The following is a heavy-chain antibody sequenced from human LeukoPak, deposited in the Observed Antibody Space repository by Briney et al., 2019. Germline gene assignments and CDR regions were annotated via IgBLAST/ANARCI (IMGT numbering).Heavy chain of an antibody. CDR2: IYPGDSDT. CDR1: GYSFTSYW. D-gene: IGHD1-26*01. J-gene: IGHJ4*02. V-gene: IGHV5-51*01. CDR3: ARRLMTIVGATSFDY. Sequence: GESLKISCKGSGYSFTSYWIGWVRQMPGKGLEWMGIIYPGDSDTRYSPSFQGQVTISADKSISTAYLQWSSLKASDTAMYYCARRLMTIVGATSFDYWGQGTVVTVSS.